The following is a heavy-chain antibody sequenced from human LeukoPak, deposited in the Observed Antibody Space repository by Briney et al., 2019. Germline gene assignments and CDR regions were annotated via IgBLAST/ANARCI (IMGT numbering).Heavy chain of an antibody. CDR3: ARDHRMGYYDFWSGSPPTFFDY. J-gene: IGHJ4*02. V-gene: IGHV3-23*01. CDR1: GFTFSSYA. CDR2: ISGSGGST. D-gene: IGHD3-3*01. Sequence: GGSLRLSCAASGFTFSSYAMSWVRQAPGKGLEWVSAISGSGGSTYYADSVKGRFTISRDNSKNTLYLQMNSLRAEDTAVYYCARDHRMGYYDFWSGSPPTFFDYWGQGTLVTVSS.